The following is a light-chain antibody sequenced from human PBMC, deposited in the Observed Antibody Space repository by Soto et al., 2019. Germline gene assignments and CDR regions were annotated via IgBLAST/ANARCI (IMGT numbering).Light chain of an antibody. J-gene: IGKJ2*01. CDR1: QSVSTH. CDR3: QQYHIWYT. Sequence: EIVVTQFPATLSVSPGERATLSGRTSQSVSTHLAWFQQRPGQAPRLLIYETSTRATGVPARFTGSGSETEFTLTISSLQSEDFAVYYCQQYHIWYTFGQGTELEIK. V-gene: IGKV3-15*01. CDR2: ETS.